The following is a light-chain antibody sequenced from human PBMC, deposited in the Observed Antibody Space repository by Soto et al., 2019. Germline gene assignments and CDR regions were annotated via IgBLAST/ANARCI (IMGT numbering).Light chain of an antibody. J-gene: IGKJ1*01. CDR2: KAS. CDR3: QQYNSYSRT. CDR1: QSVSWW. V-gene: IGKV1-5*03. Sequence: DIQMTQSPSTLSASVGDRVTITGRASQSVSWWLAWYQQKPGKAPKVLIYKASSLESGVPSRFSGSGSGTEFTLTISSLQPDDFATYYCQQYNSYSRTFGQGTKVDIK.